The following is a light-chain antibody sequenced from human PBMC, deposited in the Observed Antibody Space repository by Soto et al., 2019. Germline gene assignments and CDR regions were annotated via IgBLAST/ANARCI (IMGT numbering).Light chain of an antibody. CDR1: SSDLGRYNY. CDR3: SSYTSSDTLYV. CDR2: EVT. J-gene: IGLJ1*01. V-gene: IGLV2-14*01. Sequence: QSALTQPASVSGSPGQSITISCTGTSSDLGRYNYVSWYQQHPGKAPSLIIYEVTNRPSGVSNRFSGSKSGNTASLTISGLQAEDEADYYCSSYTSSDTLYVFGTGTKVTVL.